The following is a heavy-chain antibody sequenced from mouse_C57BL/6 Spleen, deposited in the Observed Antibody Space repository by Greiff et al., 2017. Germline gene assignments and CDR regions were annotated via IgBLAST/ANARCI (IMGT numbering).Heavy chain of an antibody. Sequence: VKLQESGPGLVAPSQCLSITCTVSGFSFTSYAISWVRQPPGKGLEWLGVIWTGGGTNYKSAPKSRLSISKDNSKSQVFLKMNSLQTDDTASYCCASFYVGFNWYFDVWGTGTTVTVSS. CDR3: ASFYVGFNWYFDV. V-gene: IGHV2-9-1*01. J-gene: IGHJ1*03. CDR2: IWTGGGT. CDR1: GFSFTSYA. D-gene: IGHD2-3*01.